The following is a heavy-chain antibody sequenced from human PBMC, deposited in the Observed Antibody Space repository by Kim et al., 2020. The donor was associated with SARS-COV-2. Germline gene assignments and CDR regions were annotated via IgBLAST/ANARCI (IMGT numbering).Heavy chain of an antibody. CDR3: AKFSGSGSYYNLDY. Sequence: ADSGKGRFTISRDNSKNTLYLQMNSLRAEDTAIYYCAKFSGSGSYYNLDYWGQGTLVTVSS. V-gene: IGHV3-23*01. D-gene: IGHD3-10*01. J-gene: IGHJ4*02.